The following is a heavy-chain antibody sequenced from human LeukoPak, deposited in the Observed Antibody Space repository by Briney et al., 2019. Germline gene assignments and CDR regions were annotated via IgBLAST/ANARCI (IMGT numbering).Heavy chain of an antibody. CDR1: GFTFSSYA. J-gene: IGHJ4*02. V-gene: IGHV3-23*01. D-gene: IGHD3-22*01. CDR3: AKLPPSSGGPIEDY. CDR2: LTGSGGNT. Sequence: GGSLRLSCAASGFTFSSYAMSWVRQAPGKGLEWVSGLTGSGGNTYYADSVKGRFTISRDNSKNTLYLQINSLRAEDTALYYCAKLPPSSGGPIEDYWGQGTLVTVSS.